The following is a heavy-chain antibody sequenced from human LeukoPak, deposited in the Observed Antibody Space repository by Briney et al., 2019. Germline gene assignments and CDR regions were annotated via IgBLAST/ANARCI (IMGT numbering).Heavy chain of an antibody. CDR3: ARDWNFCSSTSCYTGGGFDP. CDR2: INPSGGST. CDR1: GYTFTSYY. V-gene: IGHV1-46*01. Sequence: ASVKVSCKASGYTFTSYYMHWVRQAPGQGLEWMGIINPSGGSTSHAQKFQGRVTMTRDMSTSTVYMELSSLRSEDTAVYYCARDWNFCSSTSCYTGGGFDPWGQGTLVTVSS. D-gene: IGHD2-2*02. J-gene: IGHJ5*02.